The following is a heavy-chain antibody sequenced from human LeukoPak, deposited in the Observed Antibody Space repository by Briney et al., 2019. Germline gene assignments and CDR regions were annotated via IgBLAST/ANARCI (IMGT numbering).Heavy chain of an antibody. CDR3: AREWRGRYFDY. Sequence: ASVKVSCKASGYTFTSYGISWVRQAPGQEREWMGWISAYNGNTNYAQKLQGRVTMTTDTSTSTAYMELRRLRSADTAVYYCAREWRGRYFDYWGQGTLVTVSS. CDR2: ISAYNGNT. CDR1: GYTFTSYG. D-gene: IGHD3-16*01. V-gene: IGHV1-18*01. J-gene: IGHJ4*02.